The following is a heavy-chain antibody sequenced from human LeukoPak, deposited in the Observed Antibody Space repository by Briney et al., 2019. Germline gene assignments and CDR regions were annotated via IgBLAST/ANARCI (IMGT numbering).Heavy chain of an antibody. D-gene: IGHD3-22*01. Sequence: SETLSLTCTVSGGSISSSSYYWGWIRQPPGKGLEWIGSIYTSGSTNYNPSLKSRVTISVDTSKNQFSLKLSSVTAADTAVYYCARVRRVVVITLTSGAFDIWGQGTMVTVSS. V-gene: IGHV4-39*07. J-gene: IGHJ3*02. CDR3: ARVRRVVVITLTSGAFDI. CDR2: IYTSGST. CDR1: GGSISSSSYY.